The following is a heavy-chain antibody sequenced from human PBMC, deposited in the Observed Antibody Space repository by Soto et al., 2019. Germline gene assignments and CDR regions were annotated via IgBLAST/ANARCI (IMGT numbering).Heavy chain of an antibody. Sequence: SVKVSCKASGGTFSSYAISWVRQAPGQGLEWMGGIIPIFGTANYAQKFQGRVTITADESTSTAYMELSSLRSEDTAVYYCARPLDYYDSSVYYMSDYFDYGGQGPLVPVPS. CDR2: IIPIFGTA. D-gene: IGHD3-22*01. J-gene: IGHJ4*02. CDR1: GGTFSSYA. V-gene: IGHV1-69*13. CDR3: ARPLDYYDSSVYYMSDYFDY.